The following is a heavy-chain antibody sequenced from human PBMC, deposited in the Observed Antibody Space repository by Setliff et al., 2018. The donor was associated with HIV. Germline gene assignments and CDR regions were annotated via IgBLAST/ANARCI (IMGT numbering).Heavy chain of an antibody. CDR3: ARGGTVSADFDS. CDR1: RDSIRNGAYY. D-gene: IGHD6-19*01. J-gene: IGHJ4*02. Sequence: SETLSLTCTVSRDSIRNGAYYWGWIRQPPGKGLEWIGSIYYSGSAYYNPSFKSRVTLSVDTSENQFSLRLSSVTAADTAVYFCARGGTVSADFDSWGQGTLVAVSS. CDR2: IYYSGSA. V-gene: IGHV4-39*07.